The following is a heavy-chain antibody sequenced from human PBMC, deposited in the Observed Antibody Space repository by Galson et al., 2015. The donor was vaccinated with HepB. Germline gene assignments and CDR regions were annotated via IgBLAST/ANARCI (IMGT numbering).Heavy chain of an antibody. CDR2: ISWNSGSI. J-gene: IGHJ6*03. CDR3: TKDHGAHGYYFYYMHV. D-gene: IGHD4-17*01. V-gene: IGHV3-9*01. CDR1: GFIFDDHA. Sequence: SLRLSCAASGFIFDDHAMHWVRQAPGKGLEWVSGISWNSGSIGYADSVKGRFTISGDNAKNSLYLQMNSLRAEDTALYYCTKDHGAHGYYFYYMHVWGKGTTVTVSS.